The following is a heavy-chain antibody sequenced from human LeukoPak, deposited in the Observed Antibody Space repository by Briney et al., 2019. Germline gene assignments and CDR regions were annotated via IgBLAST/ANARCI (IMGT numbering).Heavy chain of an antibody. CDR3: ARGQWEDYYGSGHYYYYGMDV. D-gene: IGHD3-10*01. CDR2: INHSGST. Sequence: SQTLSLTCSVSGDSIDSGGYYWSWLRQRPGQGLEWIGEINHSGSTNYNPSLKSRVTISVDTSKNQFSLKLSSVTAADTAVYYCARGQWEDYYGSGHYYYYGMDVWGQGTTVTVSS. CDR1: GDSIDSGGYY. J-gene: IGHJ6*02. V-gene: IGHV4-30-2*01.